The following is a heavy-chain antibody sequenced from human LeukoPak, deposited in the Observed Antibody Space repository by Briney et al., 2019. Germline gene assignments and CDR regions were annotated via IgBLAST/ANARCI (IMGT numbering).Heavy chain of an antibody. Sequence: PGGSLRLSCAASGFTFSSYAMHWVRQAPGKGLEWVSGISWNSGSIGYADSVKGRFTISRDNAKNSLYLQMNSLRAEDTALYYCAKVGGRDYWGQGTLVTVSS. CDR3: AKVGGRDY. CDR1: GFTFSSYA. J-gene: IGHJ4*02. V-gene: IGHV3-9*01. D-gene: IGHD2-15*01. CDR2: ISWNSGSI.